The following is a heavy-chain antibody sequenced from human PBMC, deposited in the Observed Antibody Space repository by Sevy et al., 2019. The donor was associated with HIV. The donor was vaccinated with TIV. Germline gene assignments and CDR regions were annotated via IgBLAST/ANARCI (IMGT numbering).Heavy chain of an antibody. J-gene: IGHJ3*02. Sequence: GGSLRLSCAASGFTFSSYGMHWVRQAPGKGLEWVAVISYDGSNKYYADSVKGRFTISRDNSKNTLYLQMNSLRAEDTAVYYCAKDLEGNGYSSGWTDAEGDAFDIWGQGTMVTVSS. V-gene: IGHV3-30*18. D-gene: IGHD6-25*01. CDR2: ISYDGSNK. CDR1: GFTFSSYG. CDR3: AKDLEGNGYSSGWTDAEGDAFDI.